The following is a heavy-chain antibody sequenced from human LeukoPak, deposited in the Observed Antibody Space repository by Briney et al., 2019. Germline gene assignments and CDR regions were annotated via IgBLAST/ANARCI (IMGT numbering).Heavy chain of an antibody. Sequence: SETLSLTCAVYGGSFSGYYWSWIRQLPGKGLEWIGEINHSGSTNYNPSLKSRVTISVDTSKNQCSLKLSSVTAADTAVYYCARLRGRPCDYCGQGTLVTVSS. J-gene: IGHJ4*02. CDR3: ARLRGRPCDY. V-gene: IGHV4-34*01. CDR1: GGSFSGYY. CDR2: INHSGST. D-gene: IGHD1-26*01.